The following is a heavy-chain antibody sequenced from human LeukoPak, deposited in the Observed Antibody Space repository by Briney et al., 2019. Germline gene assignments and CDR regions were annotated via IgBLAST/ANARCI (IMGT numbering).Heavy chain of an antibody. J-gene: IGHJ6*04. Sequence: GGFLRLSCAASGFTLTTYSMNWVRQAPGKGLEWVSSISSRSTYIFYADSVKGRFTISRDNAKNSLYLQMNNLRAEDTAVYYCSELGITMIGGVWGKGTTVTISS. CDR3: SELGITMIGGV. CDR1: GFTLTTYS. CDR2: ISSRSTYI. D-gene: IGHD3-10*02. V-gene: IGHV3-21*01.